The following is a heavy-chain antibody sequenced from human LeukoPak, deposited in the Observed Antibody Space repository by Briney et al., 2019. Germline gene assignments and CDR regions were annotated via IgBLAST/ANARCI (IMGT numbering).Heavy chain of an antibody. Sequence: HPGGYLRLSCAASGFTFTAYGMSGVRHAPGQGLEWVSAISGSGGTTYYADSVKGRFTISRDNSKNTLYLQMNSLRAEDTAVYYCAKTGVIRAFDIWGQGTMVTVSS. CDR1: GFTFTAYG. J-gene: IGHJ3*02. V-gene: IGHV3-23*01. D-gene: IGHD2-21*01. CDR2: ISGSGGTT. CDR3: AKTGVIRAFDI.